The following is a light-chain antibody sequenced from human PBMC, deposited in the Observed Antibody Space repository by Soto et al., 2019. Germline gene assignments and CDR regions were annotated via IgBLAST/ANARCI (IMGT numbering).Light chain of an antibody. CDR1: QSVDSY. J-gene: IGKJ3*01. CDR3: QQRRNWVS. CDR2: DTS. V-gene: IGKV3-11*01. Sequence: LTQSPAILSLSPGEKATLSCTASQSVDSYMAWYQQRPGQPPRLLIHDTSHRASGVPARFRGSGSGTDFTLTITSVEPEDFAVYFCQQRRNWVSFGPGTRV.